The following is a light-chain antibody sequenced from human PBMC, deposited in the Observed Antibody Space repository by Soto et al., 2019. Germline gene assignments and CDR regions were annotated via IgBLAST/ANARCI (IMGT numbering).Light chain of an antibody. CDR2: DVS. Sequence: QSALTQPASVSGSPGQSITISCTGTSSYVGGYNSVSWYQQHPDKAPQLKIFDVSNRPSGISDRFSGSKSGNTASLTISGLQAEDEADYYCSSYTSTNTLIFGGGTKVTVL. V-gene: IGLV2-14*03. CDR1: SSYVGGYNS. CDR3: SSYTSTNTLI. J-gene: IGLJ2*01.